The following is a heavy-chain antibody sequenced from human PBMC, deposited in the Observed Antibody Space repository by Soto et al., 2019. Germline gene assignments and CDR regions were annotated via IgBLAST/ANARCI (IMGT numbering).Heavy chain of an antibody. D-gene: IGHD3-3*01. V-gene: IGHV3-23*01. J-gene: IGHJ5*02. CDR1: GFTFSSYA. CDR3: ARVRVLRFTANWFDP. CDR2: ISGSGGST. Sequence: GGSLRLSCAASGFTFSSYAMSWVRQAPGKGLEWVSAISGSGGSTYYADSVKGRFTISRDNSKNTLYLQMNSLRAEDTAVYYCARVRVLRFTANWFDPWGQGTLVTVSS.